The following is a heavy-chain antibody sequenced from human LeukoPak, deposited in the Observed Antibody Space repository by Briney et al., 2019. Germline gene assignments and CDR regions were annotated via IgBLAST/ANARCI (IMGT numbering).Heavy chain of an antibody. Sequence: GGSLRLSCAASGFDVSSNYMSWVRQAPGKGLEWVSIIYSGGSTYYADSVKGRFSISRDNSKNTMYLQMNSLRAEDTAVYYCARDWRVGAEPFDPWGQGTLVTVSS. CDR3: ARDWRVGAEPFDP. CDR2: IYSGGST. V-gene: IGHV3-53*01. CDR1: GFDVSSNY. D-gene: IGHD1-26*01. J-gene: IGHJ5*02.